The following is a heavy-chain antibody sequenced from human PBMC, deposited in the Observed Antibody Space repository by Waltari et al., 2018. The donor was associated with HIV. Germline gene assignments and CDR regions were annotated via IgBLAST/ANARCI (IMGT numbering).Heavy chain of an antibody. CDR1: GYNFATFD. Sequence: QAQLVQSGAEGRQPGASVKVSCKASGYNFATFDINWVRRAPGQGLEWMGWMSINSGNAGYGQRFKGRVTLTRDTSIDTAYMELHSLTPQDTAVYYCVTSRPGAVFGDFWGQGTPVMVSS. J-gene: IGHJ4*02. V-gene: IGHV1-8*01. D-gene: IGHD3-3*01. CDR2: MSINSGNA. CDR3: VTSRPGAVFGDF.